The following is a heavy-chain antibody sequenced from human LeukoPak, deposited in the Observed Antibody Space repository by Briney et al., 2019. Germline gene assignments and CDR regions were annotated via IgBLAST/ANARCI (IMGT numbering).Heavy chain of an antibody. CDR2: ISSSSSYI. CDR1: GFTFSSYS. CDR3: AVNQGGLLDY. J-gene: IGHJ4*02. V-gene: IGHV3-21*01. Sequence: GGSLRLSCAASGFTFSSYSMNWVRQAPGTGLEWVSSISSSSSYIYYADSVKGRFTISRDNAKNSLYLQMNSLRAEDTAVYYCAVNQGGLLDYWGQGTLVTVSS. D-gene: IGHD3-16*01.